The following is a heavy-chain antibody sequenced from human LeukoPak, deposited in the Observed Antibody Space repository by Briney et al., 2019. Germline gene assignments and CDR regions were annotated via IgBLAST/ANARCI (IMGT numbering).Heavy chain of an antibody. J-gene: IGHJ5*02. CDR3: ARDQMGMNWFDP. CDR1: DGSISTYY. Sequence: PSETLSLTCTVSDGSISTYYWSWIRQPPGKGLEWLGYIYYSGSTNYNPSLKSRVTISIDTSKNQFSLRLSSVTAADTAVYYCARDQMGMNWFDPWGQGTLVTVSS. D-gene: IGHD1-26*01. V-gene: IGHV4-59*01. CDR2: IYYSGST.